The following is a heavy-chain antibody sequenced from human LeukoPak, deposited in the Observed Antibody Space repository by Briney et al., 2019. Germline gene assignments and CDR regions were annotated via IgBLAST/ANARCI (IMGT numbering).Heavy chain of an antibody. CDR1: GGSISSYY. J-gene: IGHJ4*02. Sequence: SETLSLTCTVTGGSISSYYWSWIRQPPGKGLEWIGYIYYSGSTNYNPSLKSRVTISVDTSKNQFSLKLSSVTAADTAVYYCARDTFWSGYFDYWGQGTLVTASS. V-gene: IGHV4-59*01. D-gene: IGHD3-3*01. CDR3: ARDTFWSGYFDY. CDR2: IYYSGST.